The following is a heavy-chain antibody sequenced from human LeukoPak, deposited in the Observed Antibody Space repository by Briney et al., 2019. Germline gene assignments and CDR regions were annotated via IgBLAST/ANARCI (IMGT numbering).Heavy chain of an antibody. CDR1: GGTFSSYA. J-gene: IGHJ4*02. CDR3: AREGGIAAFDY. V-gene: IGHV7-4-1*02. CDR2: INTNTGNP. Sequence: GALVKVSCKASGGTFSSYAISWVRQAPGQGLEWMGWINTNTGNPTYAQGFTGRFVFSLDTSVSTAYLQISSLKAEDTAVYYCAREGGIAAFDYWGQGTLVTVSS. D-gene: IGHD6-25*01.